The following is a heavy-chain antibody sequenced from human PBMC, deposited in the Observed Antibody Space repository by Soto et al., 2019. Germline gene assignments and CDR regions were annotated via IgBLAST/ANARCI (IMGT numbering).Heavy chain of an antibody. CDR2: ASGSGGNT. CDR1: GFTLSNYA. V-gene: IGHV3-23*01. D-gene: IGHD6-6*01. Sequence: PGGSLRLSCAASGFTLSNYAMTWVRQAPGKGLEWVSAASGSGGNTFYADSVKGRFTISRDNSRKTLYLQMTSLRAEDAAVYYCAKFSATFVYHLSSAPDYLGQGTLVT. J-gene: IGHJ4*02. CDR3: AKFSATFVYHLSSAPDY.